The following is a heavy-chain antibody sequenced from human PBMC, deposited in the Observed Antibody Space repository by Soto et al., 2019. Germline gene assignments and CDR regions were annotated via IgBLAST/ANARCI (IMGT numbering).Heavy chain of an antibody. J-gene: IGHJ6*02. Sequence: SVKVSCKASGGTFSSYAISWVRQAPGQGLEWMGGIIPIFGTANYAQKFQGRVTITADESTSTAYMELCSLRSEDTAVYYCARVTITFGGVIDASGNYYHYGMDVWGQGTTVTVSS. CDR2: IIPIFGTA. D-gene: IGHD3-16*02. CDR3: ARVTITFGGVIDASGNYYHYGMDV. CDR1: GGTFSSYA. V-gene: IGHV1-69*13.